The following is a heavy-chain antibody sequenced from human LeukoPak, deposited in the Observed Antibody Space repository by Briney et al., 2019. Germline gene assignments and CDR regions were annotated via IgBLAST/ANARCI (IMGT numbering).Heavy chain of an antibody. D-gene: IGHD6-19*01. V-gene: IGHV3-30*04. CDR1: EFIFSSYA. CDR3: ARPGIAVAVPDY. Sequence: GGSLRLSCAASEFIFSSYAMHWVRQTPGKGLEWVAVISYDGSNKYNADSVKGRFTISRDNSKNTLFLQMNSLRAEDTAVYYCARPGIAVAVPDYWGQGTLVTVSS. J-gene: IGHJ4*02. CDR2: ISYDGSNK.